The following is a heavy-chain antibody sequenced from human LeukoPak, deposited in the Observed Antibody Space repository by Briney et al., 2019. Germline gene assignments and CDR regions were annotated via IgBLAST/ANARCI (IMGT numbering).Heavy chain of an antibody. CDR1: GYTFTSYA. V-gene: IGHV1-3*01. CDR3: AREELVERLFDY. CDR2: INAGNGNT. Sequence: ASVKVSCKASGYTFTSYAMHWVCQAPGQRLEWMGWINAGNGNTKYSQKFQGRVTITRDTSASTAYMELSSLRSEDTAVYYCAREELVERLFDYWGQGTLVTVSS. J-gene: IGHJ4*02. D-gene: IGHD6-13*01.